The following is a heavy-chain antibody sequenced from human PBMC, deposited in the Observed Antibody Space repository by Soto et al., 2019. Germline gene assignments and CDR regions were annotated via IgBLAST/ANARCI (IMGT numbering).Heavy chain of an antibody. V-gene: IGHV4-59*01. CDR2: IYHSGST. CDR3: ARAGIVQVSYAMDV. Sequence: LSLTCTVSGGSIGGDSWSWIRQAPGKGLDFIGYIYHSGSTNYNPSLKSRVTISMDTSKNQFSLRLSSVTAADTAVYYCARAGIVQVSYAMDVWGQGTTVTVSS. CDR1: GGSIGGDS. J-gene: IGHJ6*02. D-gene: IGHD2-8*01.